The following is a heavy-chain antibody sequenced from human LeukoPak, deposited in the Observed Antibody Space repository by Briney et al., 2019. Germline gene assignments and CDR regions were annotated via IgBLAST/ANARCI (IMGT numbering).Heavy chain of an antibody. CDR1: GFTFSNYG. Sequence: GGSLRLSCAASGFTFSNYGMHWVRQAPGKGLEWVAFIQYDGSNKYYADSMKGRFTISRDNAKNTLYLQMNSLRAEDTAVYYCASLGSPGPFDYWGQGTLVTVSS. D-gene: IGHD2-15*01. V-gene: IGHV3-30*02. J-gene: IGHJ4*02. CDR2: IQYDGSNK. CDR3: ASLGSPGPFDY.